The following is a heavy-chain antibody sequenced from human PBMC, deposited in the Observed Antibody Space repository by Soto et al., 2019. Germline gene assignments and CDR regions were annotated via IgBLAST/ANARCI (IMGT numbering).Heavy chain of an antibody. CDR3: ARLYRDGYNFIGFDY. V-gene: IGHV5-51*01. CDR1: GYSFTSYW. D-gene: IGHD5-12*01. J-gene: IGHJ4*02. CDR2: IYPGDSDT. Sequence: GESLKISCKGSGYSFTSYWIGWVRQMPGKGLEWMGIIYPGDSDTRYSPSFQGQVTISADKSISTAYLQWSSLKASDTAMHYCARLYRDGYNFIGFDYWGQGTLVTVSS.